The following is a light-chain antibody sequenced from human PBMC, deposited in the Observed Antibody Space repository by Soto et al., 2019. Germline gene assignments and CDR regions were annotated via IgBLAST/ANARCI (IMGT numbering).Light chain of an antibody. CDR3: QQYYSNALT. CDR1: QSVLYSSNNKNY. J-gene: IGKJ4*01. V-gene: IGKV4-1*01. CDR2: WAS. Sequence: DIVMTQSPDSLAVSLGERATINCKSSQSVLYSSNNKNYLAWYQQKPGQPPKLLIYWASTRESGLPDRFSGSGSGTDFTLNISSLQAEDVAVYYCQQYYSNALTFGGGTKVEIK.